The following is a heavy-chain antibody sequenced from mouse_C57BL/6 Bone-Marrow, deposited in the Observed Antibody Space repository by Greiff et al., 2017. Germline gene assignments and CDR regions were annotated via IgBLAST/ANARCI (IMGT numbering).Heavy chain of an antibody. D-gene: IGHD2-2*01. CDR2: IYPGSGST. Sequence: QVQLQQSGAELVKPGASVKMSCKASGYTFTSYWITWVKQRPGQGLEWIGDIYPGSGSTNYNEKFKSKATLTVDTSSGTAYMQLSSLTSEDSAVYYCAREKVTTLYYFDDWGQGTTLTVAS. J-gene: IGHJ2*01. V-gene: IGHV1-55*01. CDR1: GYTFTSYW. CDR3: AREKVTTLYYFDD.